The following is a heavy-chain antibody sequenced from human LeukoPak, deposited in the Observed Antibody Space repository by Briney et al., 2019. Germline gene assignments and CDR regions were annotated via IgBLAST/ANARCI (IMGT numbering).Heavy chain of an antibody. Sequence: GASVKVSCKASVYTFTSYGISWVRQAPGQGLEWMGWISAYNGNTNYAQKLQGRVTMTTDTSTSTAYMELRRLRSDDTAVYYCARDRIAAAGTAGYWFDHWGQGTLVTVSS. CDR3: ARDRIAAAGTAGYWFDH. CDR2: ISAYNGNT. D-gene: IGHD6-13*01. CDR1: VYTFTSYG. V-gene: IGHV1-18*01. J-gene: IGHJ5*02.